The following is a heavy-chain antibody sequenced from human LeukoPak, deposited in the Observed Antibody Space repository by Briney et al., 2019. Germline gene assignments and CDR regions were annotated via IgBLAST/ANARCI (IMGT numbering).Heavy chain of an antibody. D-gene: IGHD5-12*01. CDR3: ASLGWLRRGRDY. CDR1: GYSISSGYY. V-gene: IGHV4-38-2*02. Sequence: SETLSLTCTVSGYSISSGYYWGWIRQPPGKGLEWIGSIYHSGSTYYNPSLKSRVTISVDTSKNQFSLKLSSVTAADTAVYYCASLGWLRRGRDYWGQGTLVTVSS. CDR2: IYHSGST. J-gene: IGHJ4*02.